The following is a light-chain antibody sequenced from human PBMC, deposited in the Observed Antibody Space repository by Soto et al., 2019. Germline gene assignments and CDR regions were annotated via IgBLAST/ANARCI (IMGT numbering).Light chain of an antibody. V-gene: IGLV1-44*01. CDR1: SSNIGSNT. Sequence: QSVLTQPPSASATPGQRVTISCSGSSSNIGSNTVNWYQQLPGTAPKLLIYKSNQRPSGVPDRFSGSKSGTSASLAISGLQSEDEADYYCAAWDDRLNGRVFVGGTKLTVL. J-gene: IGLJ3*02. CDR3: AAWDDRLNGRV. CDR2: KSN.